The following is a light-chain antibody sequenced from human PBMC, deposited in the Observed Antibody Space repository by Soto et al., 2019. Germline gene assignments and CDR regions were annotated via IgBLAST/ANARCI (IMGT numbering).Light chain of an antibody. Sequence: QSALTQPASVSGSPGQSITISCTGTSSDVGAYNYVSWYQQHPGKAPKLMIYEVRNRPSGVSDRFSGSRSGNTASLTISGLQAEDESDYYCNSYTSRYTFVLGTGTKLTVL. CDR3: NSYTSRYTFV. J-gene: IGLJ1*01. CDR1: SSDVGAYNY. V-gene: IGLV2-14*01. CDR2: EVR.